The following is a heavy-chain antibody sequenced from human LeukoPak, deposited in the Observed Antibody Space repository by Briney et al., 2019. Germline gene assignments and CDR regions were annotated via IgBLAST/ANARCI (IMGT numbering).Heavy chain of an antibody. Sequence: GGSLRLSCAASGFTFSSYWMSWVRQAPGKGLEWVANIKQDGSEKYYVDSVKGRFTISRDNAKNSLYLQMNSLRAEDTAVYHCARSRLMYYDFWSGPFDYWGQGTLVTVSS. D-gene: IGHD3-3*01. CDR2: IKQDGSEK. CDR1: GFTFSSYW. V-gene: IGHV3-7*01. J-gene: IGHJ4*02. CDR3: ARSRLMYYDFWSGPFDY.